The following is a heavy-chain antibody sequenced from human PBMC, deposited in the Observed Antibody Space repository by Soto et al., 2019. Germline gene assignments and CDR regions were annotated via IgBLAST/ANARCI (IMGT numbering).Heavy chain of an antibody. J-gene: IGHJ1*01. D-gene: IGHD2-15*01. V-gene: IGHV3-23*01. CDR2: ISGSGDRT. Sequence: EVQLLESGGGLVQPGGSLRLSCAASGFTISNYPMSWVRQAPGKGLEWVSGISGSGDRTYYADSMKGRFTISKDISEKSMSLQLARLRVEDTSVYFCVKYDVGNPSTEPSWGQGTLVTVSS. CDR1: GFTISNYP. CDR3: VKYDVGNPSTEPS.